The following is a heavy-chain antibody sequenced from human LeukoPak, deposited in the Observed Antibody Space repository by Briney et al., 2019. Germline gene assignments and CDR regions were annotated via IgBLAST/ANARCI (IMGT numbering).Heavy chain of an antibody. CDR3: ARQGVKSVLAFDI. Sequence: GESLKISCKGSGYSFTSYWIGWVRQMPGKGLEGMGIIYPGESDTRYSPSFQGQVTISADKSISTAYLQGSSLKASDTAMYYCARQGVKSVLAFDIWGQGTMVTVSS. CDR2: IYPGESDT. V-gene: IGHV5-51*01. D-gene: IGHD2-8*01. CDR1: GYSFTSYW. J-gene: IGHJ3*02.